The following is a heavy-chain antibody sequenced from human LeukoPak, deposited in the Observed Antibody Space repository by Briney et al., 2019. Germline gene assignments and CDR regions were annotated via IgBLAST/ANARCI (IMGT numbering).Heavy chain of an antibody. Sequence: SETLSLTCAVYGGSFSGYYWSWIRQPPGKGLEWIGEINHSGSTNYNPSLKSRVTISVDTSKNQFSLKLSSVTAADTAVYYCXXQWLVDAFDIWGQGTMVTVSS. CDR1: GGSFSGYY. CDR2: INHSGST. D-gene: IGHD6-19*01. V-gene: IGHV4-34*01. J-gene: IGHJ3*02. CDR3: XXQWLVDAFDI.